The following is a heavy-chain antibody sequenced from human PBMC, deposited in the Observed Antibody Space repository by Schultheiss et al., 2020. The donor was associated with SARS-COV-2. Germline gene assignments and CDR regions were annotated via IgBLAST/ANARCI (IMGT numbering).Heavy chain of an antibody. CDR2: INHSGST. CDR1: GGSFSGYY. Sequence: SEILSLTCAVYGGSFSGYYWSWIRQPPGKGLEWIGEINHSGSTNYNPSLKSRVTISVDTSKNQFSLKLSSVTAADTAVYYCARGFNTDAVAGSPSFDYWGQGTLVTVSS. CDR3: ARGFNTDAVAGSPSFDY. J-gene: IGHJ4*02. V-gene: IGHV4-34*01. D-gene: IGHD6-19*01.